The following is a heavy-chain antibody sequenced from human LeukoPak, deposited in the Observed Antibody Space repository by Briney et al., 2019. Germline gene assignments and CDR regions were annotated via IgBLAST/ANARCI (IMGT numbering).Heavy chain of an antibody. CDR1: GFTFSSYS. D-gene: IGHD6-19*01. CDR2: ITRSSSAK. J-gene: IGHJ4*02. Sequence: GGSLRLSCVASGFTFSSYSMNWVRQAPGKGLEWVSYITRSSSAKFYADSVKGRFTISRDNAENLLYLQMNSLRAEDTAVYYCARTVAGFDYWGQGTLVTVSS. CDR3: ARTVAGFDY. V-gene: IGHV3-48*01.